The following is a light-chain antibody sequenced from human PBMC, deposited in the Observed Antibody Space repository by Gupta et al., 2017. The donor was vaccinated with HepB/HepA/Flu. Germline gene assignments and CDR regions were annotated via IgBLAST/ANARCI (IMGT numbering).Light chain of an antibody. CDR3: MQGLPTIT. CDR2: LVS. J-gene: IGKJ4*01. CDR1: QSLLHSNGNTY. Sequence: DIVMTQSPLSLSVTPGEPASISCRSSQSLLHSNGNTYLDWYLQKPGQSPQLLISLVSNRASGVTDRFSGSGEGKDFTLKSSRVEDEDVGVYYWMQGLPTITFGGGTKVEIK. V-gene: IGKV2-28*01.